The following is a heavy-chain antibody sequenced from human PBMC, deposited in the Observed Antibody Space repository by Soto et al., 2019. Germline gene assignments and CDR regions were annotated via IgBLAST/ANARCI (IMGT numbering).Heavy chain of an antibody. Sequence: PSETLSLTCTVSGGSISSGGYYWSWIRQHPGKGLEWIGYIYYSGSTYYNPSLKSRVTISVDTSKNQFSLKLSSVTAADTAVYYCARGGHYDLYYFDYWGQGTLVTVSS. D-gene: IGHD3-22*01. CDR2: IYYSGST. J-gene: IGHJ4*02. V-gene: IGHV4-31*03. CDR3: ARGGHYDLYYFDY. CDR1: GGSISSGGYY.